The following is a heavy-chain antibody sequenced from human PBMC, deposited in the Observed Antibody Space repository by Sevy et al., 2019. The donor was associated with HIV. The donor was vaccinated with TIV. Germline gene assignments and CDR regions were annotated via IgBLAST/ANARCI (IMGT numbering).Heavy chain of an antibody. CDR1: AYSFTLYY. CDR3: AVSQSCGGDCYYFDS. D-gene: IGHD2-21*02. CDR2: INPTGGNT. Sequence: ASVKVSCRASAYSFTLYYMNWVRQAPGQGLEWMGLINPTGGNTSDAQRFQGRLSMTRDTSTTTFYMELSSLTYEDTAVYYCAVSQSCGGDCYYFDSWGQGTLVTVSS. J-gene: IGHJ4*02. V-gene: IGHV1-46*01.